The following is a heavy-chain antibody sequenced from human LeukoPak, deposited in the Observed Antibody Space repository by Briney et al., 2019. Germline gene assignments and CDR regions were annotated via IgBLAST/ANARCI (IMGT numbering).Heavy chain of an antibody. J-gene: IGHJ4*02. CDR3: AREGSANEEGFDY. D-gene: IGHD4/OR15-4a*01. Sequence: ASVKVSCKAPGGTFSSYAISWVRQAPGQGLEWMGGIIPIFGTANYAQKFQGRVTITADESTSTAYMELSSLRSEDTAVYYCAREGSANEEGFDYWGQGTLVTVSS. CDR2: IIPIFGTA. CDR1: GGTFSSYA. V-gene: IGHV1-69*13.